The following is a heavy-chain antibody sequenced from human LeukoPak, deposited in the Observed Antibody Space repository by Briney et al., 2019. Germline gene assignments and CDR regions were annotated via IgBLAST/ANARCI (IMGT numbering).Heavy chain of an antibody. Sequence: ASVKVSCKASGYTFTGYYMHWVRQAPGQGLEWMGWINPNSGGTNYAQKFQGRVTMTRDTSISTAYLDLSSLRSDDTAVYYCATAVLYGGNDFDYWGQGTLVTVSS. D-gene: IGHD5-12*01. CDR2: INPNSGGT. CDR3: ATAVLYGGNDFDY. J-gene: IGHJ4*02. CDR1: GYTFTGYY. V-gene: IGHV1-2*02.